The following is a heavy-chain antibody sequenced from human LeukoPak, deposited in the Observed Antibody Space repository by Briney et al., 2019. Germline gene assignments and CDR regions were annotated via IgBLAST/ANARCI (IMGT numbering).Heavy chain of an antibody. CDR2: IDWDDDK. Sequence: SGPTLVNPTQPLRLTCTFSGFSVSTSGMCVSWIRQPPRNTLEWLARIDWDDDKYYSTSLKTRLTISKDTSKNQVVLTTRNVPTMHTAAYYCSWVYSSSWTYDYWGQGTLVTVSS. V-gene: IGHV2-70*12. J-gene: IGHJ4*02. CDR3: SWVYSSSWTYDY. CDR1: GFSVSTSGMC. D-gene: IGHD6-13*01.